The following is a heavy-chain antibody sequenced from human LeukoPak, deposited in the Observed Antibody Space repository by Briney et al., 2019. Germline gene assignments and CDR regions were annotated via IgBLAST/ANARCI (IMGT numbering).Heavy chain of an antibody. J-gene: IGHJ4*02. D-gene: IGHD6-13*01. CDR2: IYYSGST. CDR1: GGSISSSSYY. Sequence: PSETLSLTCTVSGGSISSSSYYWGWIRQPPGKGLEWIGSIYYSGSTYYNPSLKSRVTISVDTSKNQFSLKLSSVTAADTAVYYCARGAYSSSWYLFDYWGQGTLVTVSS. CDR3: ARGAYSSSWYLFDY. V-gene: IGHV4-39*01.